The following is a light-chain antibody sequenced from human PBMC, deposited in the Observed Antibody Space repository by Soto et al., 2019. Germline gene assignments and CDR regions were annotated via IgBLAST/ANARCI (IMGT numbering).Light chain of an antibody. CDR1: QSLTSNF. Sequence: EMVLKQFPGPRSLSPGERATLSGRASQSLTSNFLVWYRRKPGQLPRLLISSASRRATGIPDRFSGSGSGTEFTLTISRLDPEDFAVYYCHQSGSSPLTFGPGTKV. CDR3: HQSGSSPLT. CDR2: SAS. V-gene: IGKV3-20*01. J-gene: IGKJ3*01.